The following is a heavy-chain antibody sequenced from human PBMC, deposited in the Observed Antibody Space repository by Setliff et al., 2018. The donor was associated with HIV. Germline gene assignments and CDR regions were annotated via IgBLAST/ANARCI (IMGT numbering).Heavy chain of an antibody. Sequence: PGGSLRLSCAASGFTFSKAWMNWVRQAPGKGLEWVGRIKSKTDGGTTDYAASVKGRFTISRDDSKSSAYLQMNSLKTEDTAVYYCTRDRGATIWDYYYGLDLWGQGTTVTVSS. V-gene: IGHV3-15*01. D-gene: IGHD5-12*01. CDR2: IKSKTDGGTT. J-gene: IGHJ6*02. CDR1: GFTFSKAW. CDR3: TRDRGATIWDYYYGLDL.